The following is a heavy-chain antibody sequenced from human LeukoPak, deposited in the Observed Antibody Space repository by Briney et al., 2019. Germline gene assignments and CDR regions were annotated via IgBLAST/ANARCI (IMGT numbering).Heavy chain of an antibody. J-gene: IGHJ6*02. CDR3: ARVGTYYDFWIEASGMDV. V-gene: IGHV3-66*01. CDR2: IYSGGST. Sequence: PGGSLRLSCAASGFTFSSYAMSWVRQAPGKGLEWVSVIYSGGSTYYADSVKGRFTISRDNSKNTLYLQMNSLRAEDTAVYYCARVGTYYDFWIEASGMDVWGQGTTVTVSS. CDR1: GFTFSSYA. D-gene: IGHD3-3*01.